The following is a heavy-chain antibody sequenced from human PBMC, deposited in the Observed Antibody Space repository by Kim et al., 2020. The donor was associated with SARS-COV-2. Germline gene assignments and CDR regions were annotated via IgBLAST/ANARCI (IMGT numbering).Heavy chain of an antibody. V-gene: IGHV3-74*01. CDR3: ARYGGSMTVVV. D-gene: IGHD3-22*01. Sequence: GGSLRLSCAASGFTFSSYWMHWVRQAPGKGLVWVSRINSDGSTTTYADSVKGRFTISRDNAKNTLYLQMNSLRAEDTAVYYCARYGGSMTVVVWGQGTLVTVSS. J-gene: IGHJ4*02. CDR1: GFTFSSYW. CDR2: INSDGSTT.